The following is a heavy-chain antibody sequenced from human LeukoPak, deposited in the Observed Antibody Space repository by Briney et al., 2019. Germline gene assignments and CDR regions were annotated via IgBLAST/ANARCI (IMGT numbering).Heavy chain of an antibody. Sequence: PSETLSLTCTVSGGSISSRTYYWGWIRQPPGKGLEWIGSIYYTGSTFYNPSLKSRVTISVDTSKNQFSMKLSSVTAADVAVYFCAREWTTWGAFDIWGQGTMVTVSS. CDR1: GGSISSRTYY. CDR2: IYYTGST. J-gene: IGHJ3*02. D-gene: IGHD2/OR15-2a*01. V-gene: IGHV4-39*07. CDR3: AREWTTWGAFDI.